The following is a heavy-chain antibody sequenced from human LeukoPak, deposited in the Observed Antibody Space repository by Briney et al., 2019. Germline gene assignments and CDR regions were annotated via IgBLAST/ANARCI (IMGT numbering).Heavy chain of an antibody. V-gene: IGHV1-2*02. Sequence: ASVTVSFKASGYIFTVYHIHWVRQAPGQGGEWMGWIYPNSGGTNYAQKFQGRVTMTRETSITTVYMELRRLTSDDTAVYYCASVAVEMVSWLDLWGQGTLVTVSS. CDR2: IYPNSGGT. CDR1: GYIFTVYH. D-gene: IGHD5-24*01. CDR3: ASVAVEMVSWLDL. J-gene: IGHJ5*02.